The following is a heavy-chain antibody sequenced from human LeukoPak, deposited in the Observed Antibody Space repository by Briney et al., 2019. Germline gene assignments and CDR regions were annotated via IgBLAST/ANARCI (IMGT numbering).Heavy chain of an antibody. Sequence: GGSLRLSCAASGFTFSNAWMSWVRRAPGEGLEWVGRIKSKTDGGTTDYAAPVKGRFTISRDDSKNTLYLQMNSLKTEDTAVYYCTTDTADDFWSGYSQYYFDYWGQGTLVTVSS. V-gene: IGHV3-15*01. D-gene: IGHD3-3*01. CDR3: TTDTADDFWSGYSQYYFDY. CDR2: IKSKTDGGTT. CDR1: GFTFSNAW. J-gene: IGHJ4*02.